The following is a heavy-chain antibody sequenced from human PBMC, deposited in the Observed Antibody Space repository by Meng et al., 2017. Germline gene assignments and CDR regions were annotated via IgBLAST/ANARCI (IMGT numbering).Heavy chain of an antibody. J-gene: IGHJ3*02. CDR1: GYTFTSYG. V-gene: IGHV1-18*01. Sequence: VHVVQSGAALKKPGASVKVSCKASGYTFTSYGISWVRQAPGQGLEWMGWISAYNGNTNYAQKLQGRVTITTDTSTSTAYMELRSLRSDDTAVYYCAREVYSGYVYAFDIWGQGTMVTVSS. CDR3: AREVYSGYVYAFDI. CDR2: ISAYNGNT. D-gene: IGHD5-12*01.